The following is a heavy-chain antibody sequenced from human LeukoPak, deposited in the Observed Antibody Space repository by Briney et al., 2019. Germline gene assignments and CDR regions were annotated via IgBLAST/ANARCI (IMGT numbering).Heavy chain of an antibody. Sequence: SETLSLTCTVSGSSISSYYWGWLRQPPGKGLEWVGYIYYSGSTNYNPSLKSRVTISVDTSKNQFSLKLSSVTAADTAVYYCARGNWFTFDYWGQGTLVTVSS. V-gene: IGHV4-59*01. CDR3: ARGNWFTFDY. CDR1: GSSISSYY. CDR2: IYYSGST. J-gene: IGHJ4*02. D-gene: IGHD1-20*01.